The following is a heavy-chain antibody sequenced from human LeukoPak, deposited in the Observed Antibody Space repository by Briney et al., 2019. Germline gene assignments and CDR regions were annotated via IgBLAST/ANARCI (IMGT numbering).Heavy chain of an antibody. CDR1: GGSLSSGSSY. CDR3: ARVGIISEPTATFYFDY. V-gene: IGHV4-31*03. J-gene: IGHJ4*02. D-gene: IGHD1-1*01. Sequence: SETLSLTCTVSGGSLSSGSSYWSWIRQHPGKGLEWIGYIFYTGSTYYNPSLNSRINISVVTSKNQFSLQLSSVTAADTAVYYCARVGIISEPTATFYFDYWGQGTLVTVSS. CDR2: IFYTGST.